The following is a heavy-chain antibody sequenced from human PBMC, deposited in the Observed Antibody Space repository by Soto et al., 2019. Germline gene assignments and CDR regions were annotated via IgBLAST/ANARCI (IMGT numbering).Heavy chain of an antibody. V-gene: IGHV3-21*01. J-gene: IGHJ4*02. CDR2: ISSSSSYI. CDR3: ARTYCGGDCYLGPSAFLID. D-gene: IGHD2-21*01. Sequence: EVQLVESGGGLVKPGGSLRLSCAASGFTFSSYSMNWVRQAPGKGLEWVSSISSSSSYIYYADSVKGRFTISRDNAKNSLYLQMNSLRAEDTAVYYCARTYCGGDCYLGPSAFLIDWGQGTLFTVSS. CDR1: GFTFSSYS.